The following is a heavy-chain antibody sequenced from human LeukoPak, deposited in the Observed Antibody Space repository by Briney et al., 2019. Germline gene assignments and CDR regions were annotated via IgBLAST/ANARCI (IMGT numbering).Heavy chain of an antibody. D-gene: IGHD3-22*01. V-gene: IGHV4-4*07. Sequence: ASETLSLTCTVSRGSTSTYYWSWIRQPAGKGLEWIGRIYTSGSTNYNPSLKSRVTISVDTSKNQFSLKLSSVTAADTAVYYCARELAPFITSGWFDPWGQGTLVTVSS. J-gene: IGHJ5*02. CDR3: ARELAPFITSGWFDP. CDR1: RGSTSTYY. CDR2: IYTSGST.